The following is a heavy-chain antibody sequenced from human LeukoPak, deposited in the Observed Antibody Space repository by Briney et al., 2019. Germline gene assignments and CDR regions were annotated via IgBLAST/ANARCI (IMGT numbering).Heavy chain of an antibody. CDR1: GGTVSSYA. V-gene: IGHV1-69*05. Sequence: GASVKVFCKASGGTVSSYAISWVRQARGQRLEWMGRMIPIFGAANYAQKFQGRVTITTDESTSTAYMELSSLRSEDTAVYYCARDTIIRGYMDVWGKGTTVTVSS. D-gene: IGHD2/OR15-2a*01. CDR2: MIPIFGAA. J-gene: IGHJ6*03. CDR3: ARDTIIRGYMDV.